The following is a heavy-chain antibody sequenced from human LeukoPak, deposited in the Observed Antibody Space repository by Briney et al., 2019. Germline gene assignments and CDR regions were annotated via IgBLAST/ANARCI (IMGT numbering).Heavy chain of an antibody. Sequence: ASVKVSCKASGYTFTGYYMHWVRQAPGQGLEWMGWINPNSGGTNYAQKFQGRVTMTRDTSISTAYMKLSRLRSDDTAVYYCAREAHYYDSSGYLDYWGQGTLVTVSS. CDR1: GYTFTGYY. D-gene: IGHD3-22*01. J-gene: IGHJ4*02. V-gene: IGHV1-2*02. CDR3: AREAHYYDSSGYLDY. CDR2: INPNSGGT.